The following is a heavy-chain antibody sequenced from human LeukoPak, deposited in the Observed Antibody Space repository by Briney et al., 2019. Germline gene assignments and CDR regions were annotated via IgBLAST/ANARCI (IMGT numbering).Heavy chain of an antibody. CDR1: GGSISSGSYY. CDR2: IYTSGST. V-gene: IGHV4-61*02. J-gene: IGHJ4*02. D-gene: IGHD6-19*01. CDR3: ARGWLFSHY. Sequence: SETLSLTCTVSGGSISSGSYYWSWIRQPAGKGLEWIGRIYTSGSTNYNPSLKSRVTISVDTSKNQFSLKLSSVTAADTAVYYCARGWLFSHYWGQGTLVTVSS.